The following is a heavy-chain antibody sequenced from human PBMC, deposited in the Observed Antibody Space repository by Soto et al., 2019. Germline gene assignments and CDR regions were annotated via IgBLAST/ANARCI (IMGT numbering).Heavy chain of an antibody. V-gene: IGHV3-48*01. CDR1: GFTFRNYG. J-gene: IGHJ3*01. CDR3: ARDQLYYNDISGRPLNAFYF. Sequence: GGSLRLSCAASGFTFRNYGMNWVRQAPGKGLEWVSYIGIGSSTKYYADSVKGRFTISRDNAKNSLYLQMNSLRAEDTAVYYCARDQLYYNDISGRPLNAFYFWGQGTMVTGSS. CDR2: IGIGSSTK. D-gene: IGHD3-22*01.